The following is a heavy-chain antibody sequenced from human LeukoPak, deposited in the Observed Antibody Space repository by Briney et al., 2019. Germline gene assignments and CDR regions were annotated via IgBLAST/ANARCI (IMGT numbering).Heavy chain of an antibody. Sequence: GGSLRLSCAASGFTFSTYWVSWVRQAPGEGLEWVANIKQDGSDKYYVDSVKGRFTISRDNAKNSLFLQMNSLRAEDTAVYYCARVRCSSNSCFPDYWGQGTLVTVSS. CDR3: ARVRCSSNSCFPDY. CDR1: GFTFSTYW. CDR2: IKQDGSDK. J-gene: IGHJ4*02. V-gene: IGHV3-7*01. D-gene: IGHD2-2*01.